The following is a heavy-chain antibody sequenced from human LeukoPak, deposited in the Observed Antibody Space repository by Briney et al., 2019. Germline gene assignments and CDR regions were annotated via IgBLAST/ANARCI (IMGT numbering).Heavy chain of an antibody. J-gene: IGHJ4*02. V-gene: IGHV3-66*01. Sequence: GGSLRLSCAASGFTVSSNYMSWVRQAPGKGLEWVSVIYSGGSTYYADSVKGRFTISRDNSKNTLYLQMNSLRAEDTAVYYCAKYEDSSGWYVTIDYWGQGTLVTVSS. D-gene: IGHD6-19*01. CDR3: AKYEDSSGWYVTIDY. CDR1: GFTVSSNY. CDR2: IYSGGST.